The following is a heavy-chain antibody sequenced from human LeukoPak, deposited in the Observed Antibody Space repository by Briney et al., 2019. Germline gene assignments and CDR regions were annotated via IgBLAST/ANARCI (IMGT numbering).Heavy chain of an antibody. CDR1: GFAVSDNY. CDR2: VYSGGNT. D-gene: IGHD3-22*01. J-gene: IGHJ4*02. V-gene: IGHV3-53*01. Sequence: GGSLRLSCTASGFAVSDNYMAWVRQAPGKGLEWVSVVYSGGNTYYADSVEGRFTISRDNSKNTLYLQMNSLRVEDTAVYYCAKDLETHDTSACWGQGALVTVSS. CDR3: AKDLETHDTSAC.